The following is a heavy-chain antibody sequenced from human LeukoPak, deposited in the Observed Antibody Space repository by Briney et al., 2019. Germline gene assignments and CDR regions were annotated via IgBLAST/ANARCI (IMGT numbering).Heavy chain of an antibody. D-gene: IGHD3-10*01. CDR1: GGSFSGYY. CDR3: ARMHVLLWFRELLSGRYFDY. CDR2: INHSGRT. J-gene: IGHJ4*02. Sequence: SETLSLTCAVYGGSFSGYYWSWIRQPPGKGLEWIGEINHSGRTNYNPSLKSRVTISVDTSKNQFSLKLSSVTAADTAVYYCARMHVLLWFRELLSGRYFDYWGQGTLVTVSS. V-gene: IGHV4-34*01.